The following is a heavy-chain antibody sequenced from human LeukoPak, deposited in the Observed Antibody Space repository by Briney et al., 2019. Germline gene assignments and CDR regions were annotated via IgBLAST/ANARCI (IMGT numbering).Heavy chain of an antibody. D-gene: IGHD3-22*01. CDR2: ISGSGGST. CDR3: AKGKYYYDSSGYTDY. V-gene: IGHV3-23*01. J-gene: IGHJ4*02. CDR1: GFTFSSYA. Sequence: GSLRLSCAASGFTFSSYAMSWVRQAPGKGLEWVSAISGSGGSTYYADSVKGRFTISRDNSKNTLYLQMNSLRAEDTAVYYCAKGKYYYDSSGYTDYWGQGPLVTVSS.